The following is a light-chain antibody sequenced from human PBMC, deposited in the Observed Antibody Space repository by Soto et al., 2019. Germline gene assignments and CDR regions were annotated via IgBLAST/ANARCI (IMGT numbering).Light chain of an antibody. J-gene: IGKJ1*01. CDR1: QSISSY. CDR2: AAS. Sequence: DIQMTPSPSSLSASVGDRVTITCRASQSISSYLNWYQQKPGKAPKLLIYAASSLQSGVPSRFSGSGSGTDFTLTISSLQPEDFATYYCQQSYSTLWTFGQGTKAEIK. V-gene: IGKV1-39*01. CDR3: QQSYSTLWT.